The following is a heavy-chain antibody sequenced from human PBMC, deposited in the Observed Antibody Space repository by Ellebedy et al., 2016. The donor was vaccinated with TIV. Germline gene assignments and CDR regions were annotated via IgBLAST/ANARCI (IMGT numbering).Heavy chain of an antibody. J-gene: IGHJ4*02. CDR3: ARRSNWHSFDY. CDR2: IYTADSDV. V-gene: IGHV5-51*01. D-gene: IGHD6-13*01. CDR1: GYSFNDYW. Sequence: KVSCKGSGYSFNDYWIAWVRPMPGKGLEWMGIIYTADSDVRYSPSFQGQVTISADKSLSTSFLQWSSLKASDTAIYYCARRSNWHSFDYWGQGTLVTVSS.